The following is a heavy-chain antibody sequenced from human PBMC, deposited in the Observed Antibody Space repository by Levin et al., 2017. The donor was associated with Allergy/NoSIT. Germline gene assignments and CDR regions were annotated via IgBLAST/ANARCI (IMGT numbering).Heavy chain of an antibody. CDR1: GGSFSGYY. V-gene: IGHV4-34*01. CDR2: INHSGST. Sequence: SETLSLTCAVYGGSFSGYYWSWIRQPPGKGLEWIGEINHSGSTNYNPSLKSRVTISVDTSKNQFSLKLSSVTAADTAVYYCARAGVDIVATIGPRASGFDPWGQGTLVTVSS. D-gene: IGHD5-12*01. CDR3: ARAGVDIVATIGPRASGFDP. J-gene: IGHJ5*02.